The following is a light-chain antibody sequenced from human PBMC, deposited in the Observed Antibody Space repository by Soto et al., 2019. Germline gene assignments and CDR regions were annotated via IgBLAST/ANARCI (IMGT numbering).Light chain of an antibody. CDR3: QTWGSGIVV. CDR2: LNSDGSH. V-gene: IGLV4-69*01. Sequence: QSVLTQSPSASASLGASVKLTCTLSSGHSNYAIAWHQQQSEKGPRYLMKLNSDGSHSKGDGIPDRFSGSSAGAERYLTISGLQSEDEADYYWQTWGSGIVVFGGGTKVTVL. J-gene: IGLJ2*01. CDR1: SGHSNYA.